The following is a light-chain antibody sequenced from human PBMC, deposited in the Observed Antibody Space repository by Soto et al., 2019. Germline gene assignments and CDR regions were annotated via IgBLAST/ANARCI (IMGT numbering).Light chain of an antibody. CDR2: GAS. V-gene: IGKV3-20*01. J-gene: IGKJ1*01. Sequence: EIVLTQSPGTLSLSPAERATLSCRASQSVSSSYLAWYQQKPGQAPRLLIYGASSRATGIPDRFSGSGSGTDFTLTISRLEPEDFAVYYCQHYGSSPRTFGKGTKVEIK. CDR3: QHYGSSPRT. CDR1: QSVSSSY.